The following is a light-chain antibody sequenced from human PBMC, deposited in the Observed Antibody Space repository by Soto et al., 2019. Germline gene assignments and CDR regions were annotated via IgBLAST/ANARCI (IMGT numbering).Light chain of an antibody. CDR3: SSYTSSSTLVV. CDR1: SSDVGGYNY. V-gene: IGLV2-14*01. CDR2: DVS. Sequence: QSVLTQPASVSGSPGQSITISCTGTSSDVGGYNYVSWYQQHPGKAPKLMIYDVSNRPSGVSNRFSGSKSGNPASLTSSGLQAEDEGDYYCSSYTSSSTLVVFGGGTKLTVL. J-gene: IGLJ2*01.